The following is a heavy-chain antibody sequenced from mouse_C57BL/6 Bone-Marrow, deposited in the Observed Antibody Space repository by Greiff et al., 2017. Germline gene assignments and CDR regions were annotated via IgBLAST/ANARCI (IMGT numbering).Heavy chain of an antibody. V-gene: IGHV1-4*01. CDR2: INPCGGYT. D-gene: IGHD3-3*01. CDR3: EKSISYGSYYIDY. Sequence: VQLQQSGAELARPGASVKMSCKASGYTFTSYSMPWVKPRPGQGLEWIGYINPCGGYTNYNQKFKGKSTLTAYTSSSTAYMQLSSLTSQDSAVYYCEKSISYGSYYIDYWGQGTTLTVSS. J-gene: IGHJ2*01. CDR1: GYTFTSYS.